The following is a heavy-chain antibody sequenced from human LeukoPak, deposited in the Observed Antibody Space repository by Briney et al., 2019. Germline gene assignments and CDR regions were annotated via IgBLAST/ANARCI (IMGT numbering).Heavy chain of an antibody. CDR3: ARDKITMVRGVPLSKARDGMDV. CDR2: IYSGGST. Sequence: PGGSLRLSCAASGFTVSSNYMNWVRQAPGKGLEWVSIIYSGGSTYYADSVKGRFTISRDNSKNILYLQMNSLRAEDTAVYYCARDKITMVRGVPLSKARDGMDVWGQGTAVTVSS. V-gene: IGHV3-53*01. CDR1: GFTVSSNY. D-gene: IGHD3-10*01. J-gene: IGHJ6*02.